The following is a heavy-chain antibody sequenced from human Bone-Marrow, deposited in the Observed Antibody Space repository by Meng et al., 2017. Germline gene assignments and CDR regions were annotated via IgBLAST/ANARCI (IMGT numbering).Heavy chain of an antibody. CDR3: ARLVAYSISWYLDY. CDR1: GFTFSSYW. Sequence: GGSLRLSCAASGFTFSSYWMSWVRQAPGKGLEWVANIKHDGSEKYYVDSVKDRFTISRDNAQNSLYLQMNSLRAEDTAVYYCARLVAYSISWYLDYWGQGTLVTVSS. CDR2: IKHDGSEK. V-gene: IGHV3-7*01. D-gene: IGHD6-13*01. J-gene: IGHJ4*02.